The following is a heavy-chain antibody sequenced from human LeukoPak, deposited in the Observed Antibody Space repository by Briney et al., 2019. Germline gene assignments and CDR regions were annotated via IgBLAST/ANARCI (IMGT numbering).Heavy chain of an antibody. CDR1: GGSISSYY. D-gene: IGHD6-13*01. CDR3: ARDGGGQLATAFDY. Sequence: SETLPLTCTVSGGSISSYYWSWIRQPAGKGLEWIGRIYTSGSTNYNPSLKSRVTMSVDTSKNQFSLKLSSVTAADTAVYYCARDGGGQLATAFDYWGQGTLVTVSS. V-gene: IGHV4-4*07. CDR2: IYTSGST. J-gene: IGHJ4*02.